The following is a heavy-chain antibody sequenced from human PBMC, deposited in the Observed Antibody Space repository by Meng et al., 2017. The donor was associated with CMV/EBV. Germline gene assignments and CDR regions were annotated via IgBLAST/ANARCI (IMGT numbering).Heavy chain of an antibody. CDR2: IRYDGSNK. CDR1: GFTFSSYG. CDR3: ARDGAGRLPLFADY. J-gene: IGHJ4*02. Sequence: RSLKISCAASGFTFSSYGMHWVRQAPGKGLEWVAFIRYDGSNKYYADSVKGRFTISRDNSKNSLYLQMNSLRAENTAVYYCARDGAGRLPLFADYWGQGTLVTVSS. D-gene: IGHD2-21*01. V-gene: IGHV3-33*01.